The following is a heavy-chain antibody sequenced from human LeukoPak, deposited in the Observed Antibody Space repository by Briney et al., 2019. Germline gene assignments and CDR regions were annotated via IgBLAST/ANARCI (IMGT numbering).Heavy chain of an antibody. CDR1: GFTFRNHW. CDR3: ARDQRVTVRPDIDY. CDR2: ISSDGSST. D-gene: IGHD6-6*01. V-gene: IGHV3-74*03. J-gene: IGHJ4*02. Sequence: GGSLRLSCAASGFTFRNHWMHWVRQTPGEGLVWVSRISSDGSSTTYADSVKGRFTISRDNAKNTLYLQMNNLRAEDTAMYYCARDQRVTVRPDIDYWAQGTLVIVSS.